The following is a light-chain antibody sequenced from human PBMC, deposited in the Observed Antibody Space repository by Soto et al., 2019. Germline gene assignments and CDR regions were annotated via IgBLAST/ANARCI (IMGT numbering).Light chain of an antibody. CDR2: GAS. V-gene: IGKV3-15*01. CDR1: QSVSSN. J-gene: IGKJ1*01. Sequence: EIVMTQSPATLSVSPGERATLSCRASQSVSSNLAWYQHKPGQAPRLLIYGASTRATGTPARFSGSGSGTEFTLTISSLRSEDFAVYYCQQYNEWPRAFGQGTKVEIK. CDR3: QQYNEWPRA.